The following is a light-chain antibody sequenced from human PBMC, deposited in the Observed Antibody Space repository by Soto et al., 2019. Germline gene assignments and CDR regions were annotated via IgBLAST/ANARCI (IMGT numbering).Light chain of an antibody. CDR1: SSDVGGYNF. CDR2: EVN. CDR3: QSYDSDLSAWV. Sequence: QSALTQPPSASGSPGQSVTISCTGTSSDVGGYNFVSWYQQHPGKAPKLMISEVNKRPSGVPDRFSGSKSGNTASLTVSGLQAEDEADYYCQSYDSDLSAWVFGGGTKVTVL. J-gene: IGLJ3*02. V-gene: IGLV2-8*01.